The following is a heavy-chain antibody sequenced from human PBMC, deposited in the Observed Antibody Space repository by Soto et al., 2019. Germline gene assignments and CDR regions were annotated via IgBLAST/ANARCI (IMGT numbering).Heavy chain of an antibody. V-gene: IGHV4-31*03. CDR2: IYYSGST. CDR1: GGSISSGGYY. CDR3: ARDPGGRYDY. D-gene: IGHD2-15*01. Sequence: SETLSLTCTVSGGSISSGGYYWNWIRQHPGKGLEWIGYIYYSGSTYYNPSLKSRITISVDTSKNQFSLKLSSVTAADTAVYYCARDPGGRYDYWGQGTLVTVSS. J-gene: IGHJ4*02.